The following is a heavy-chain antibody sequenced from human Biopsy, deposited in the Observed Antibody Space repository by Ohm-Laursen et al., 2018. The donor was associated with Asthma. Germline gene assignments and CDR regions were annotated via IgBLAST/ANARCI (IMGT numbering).Heavy chain of an antibody. CDR2: HDHEVGGT. V-gene: IGHV1-24*01. J-gene: IGHJ4*02. CDR3: ASDFPKDYVRYNFQF. CDR1: GYSLTALS. D-gene: IGHD4-17*01. Sequence: ASVKVSCKVSGYSLTALSMHWVRQAPGQGLEWMGGHDHEVGGTVNARRFQGRVTMTEDTSTDTAYMELSSLSSDDTAVYYCASDFPKDYVRYNFQFWGQGTLVTVSS.